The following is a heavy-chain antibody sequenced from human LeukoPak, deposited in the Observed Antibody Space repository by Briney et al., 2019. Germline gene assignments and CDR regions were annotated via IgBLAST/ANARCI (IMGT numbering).Heavy chain of an antibody. CDR3: ASINTVRRHDY. D-gene: IGHD4-17*01. J-gene: IGHJ4*02. V-gene: IGHV1-69*02. CDR2: IIPILGIA. CDR1: GGTFSSYT. Sequence: ASVKVFCKASGGTFSSYTISWVRQAPGQGLEWMGRIIPILGIANYAQKFQGRVTITADKSTSTAYMELSSLRSEDTAVYYCASINTVRRHDYWGQGTLVTVSS.